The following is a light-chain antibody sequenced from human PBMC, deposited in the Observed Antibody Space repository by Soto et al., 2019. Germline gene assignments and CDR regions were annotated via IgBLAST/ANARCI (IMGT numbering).Light chain of an antibody. Sequence: ESVLTQSPGTLSLSPGERATLSCRASQSVDSNYLAWYQQKPGQAPRLLIYGASSRATGIPDRFSGGGSGTDFTLTISRLEPDDFAVYYCLQYSRSPKSFGEGTMVEIK. V-gene: IGKV3-20*01. CDR2: GAS. CDR3: LQYSRSPKS. J-gene: IGKJ1*01. CDR1: QSVDSNY.